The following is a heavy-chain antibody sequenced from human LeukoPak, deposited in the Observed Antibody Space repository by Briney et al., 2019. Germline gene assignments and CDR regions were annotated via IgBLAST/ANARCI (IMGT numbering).Heavy chain of an antibody. V-gene: IGHV3-30*18. CDR2: ISYDGSNK. CDR1: GFTFSSYG. CDR3: AKEGVYYYYGMGV. Sequence: PGRSLRLSCAASGFTFSSYGMHWVRQAPGKGLEWVAVISYDGSNKYYADSVKGRFTISRDNSKNTLYLQMNSLRAEDTAVYYCAKEGVYYYYGMGVWGQGTTVTVSS. J-gene: IGHJ6*02.